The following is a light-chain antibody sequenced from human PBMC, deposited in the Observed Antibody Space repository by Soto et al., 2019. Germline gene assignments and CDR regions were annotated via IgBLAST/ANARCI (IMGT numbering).Light chain of an antibody. CDR2: GAS. CDR1: QRVSSSY. J-gene: IGKJ2*01. V-gene: IGKV3-20*01. CDR3: QQYGSSPLYT. Sequence: EVVLTQSPGILSLSPGERATLSCRASQRVSSSYLAWYQQKPGQAPRLLIYGASSRATGIPDRFSGSGSGTDFTLTISGLEPEDFAVYYCQQYGSSPLYTFGQGTKLEIK.